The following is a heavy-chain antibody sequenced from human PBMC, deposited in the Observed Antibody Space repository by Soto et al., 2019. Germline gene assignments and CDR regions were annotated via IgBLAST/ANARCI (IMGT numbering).Heavy chain of an antibody. CDR2: IYPGDSDT. Sequence: GESLKISCKGSGYRFTSYWIGWVRQMPGKGLEWMGIIYPGDSDTKYSPSFQGQVTISADKSINTAYLQWSSLKASDTAMYYCLRPGMVSSSDRFFGYQRQRTMVT. J-gene: IGHJ4*02. V-gene: IGHV5-51*01. CDR3: LRPGMVSSSDRFFGY. CDR1: GYRFTSYW. D-gene: IGHD3-10*01.